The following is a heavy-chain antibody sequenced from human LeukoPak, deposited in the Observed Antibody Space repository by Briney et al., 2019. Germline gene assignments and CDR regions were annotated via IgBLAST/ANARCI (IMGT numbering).Heavy chain of an antibody. V-gene: IGHV4-34*01. CDR1: GGSFSGYY. J-gene: IGHJ6*03. Sequence: SETLSLTCAVYGGSFSGYYWSWIRQPPGKGLEWIGEINHSGSTNYNPSLKSRVTISVDTSKNQFSLKLSSMTAADTAVYYCASLKPTTGTTYYYYYMDVWGKGTTVTVSS. CDR2: INHSGST. D-gene: IGHD1-1*01. CDR3: ASLKPTTGTTYYYYYMDV.